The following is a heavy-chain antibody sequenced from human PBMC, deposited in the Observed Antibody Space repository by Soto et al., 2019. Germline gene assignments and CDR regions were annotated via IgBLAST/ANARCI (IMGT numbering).Heavy chain of an antibody. D-gene: IGHD6-19*01. J-gene: IGHJ4*02. CDR3: ARPKGIAVAGSDY. CDR2: ISSSSSYI. CDR1: GFTFSSYS. Sequence: EVQLVESGGGLVKPGGSLRLSCAASGFTFSSYSMNWVRQAPGKGLEWVSSISSSSSYIYYADSVKGRFTISRDNAKNSLYLQMNSLRAEDTAVYYCARPKGIAVAGSDYWGQGTLVTVSS. V-gene: IGHV3-21*01.